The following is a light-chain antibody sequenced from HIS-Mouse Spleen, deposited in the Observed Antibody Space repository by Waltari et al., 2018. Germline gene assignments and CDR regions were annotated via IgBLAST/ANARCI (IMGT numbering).Light chain of an antibody. CDR3: QQYGSSRT. Sequence: EIVLTQSPGTLSLSPGERATLPCRASQSVSSSYLAWYQQNPGQAPRLLIYGESSRATGIPDRVSGSGSGTDFTLTISRLEPEDFAVYYCQQYGSSRTFGQGTKVEIK. CDR1: QSVSSSY. V-gene: IGKV3-20*01. CDR2: GES. J-gene: IGKJ1*01.